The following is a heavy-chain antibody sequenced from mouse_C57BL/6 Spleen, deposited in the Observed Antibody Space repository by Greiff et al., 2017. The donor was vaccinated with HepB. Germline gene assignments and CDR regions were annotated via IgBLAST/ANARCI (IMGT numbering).Heavy chain of an antibody. J-gene: IGHJ4*01. D-gene: IGHD1-1*01. V-gene: IGHV1-19*01. CDR1: GYTFTDYY. CDR3: ARKPPYYGSRSAMDY. Sequence: EVQLQQSGPVLVKPGASVKMSCKASGYTFTDYYMNWVKQSHGKSLEWIGVINPYNGGTSYNQKFKGKATLTVDKSSSTAYMELNSLTSEDSAVYYCARKPPYYGSRSAMDYWGQGTSVTVSS. CDR2: INPYNGGT.